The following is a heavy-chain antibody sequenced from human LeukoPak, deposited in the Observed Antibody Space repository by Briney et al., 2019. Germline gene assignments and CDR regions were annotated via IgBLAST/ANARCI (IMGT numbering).Heavy chain of an antibody. J-gene: IGHJ4*02. CDR3: TRSLDY. CDR1: GFTFSNYW. CDR2: INQDGSEK. Sequence: GGSLRLPCAASGFTFSNYWMDWVRQAPGQGLEWVANINQDGSEKYYVDSVKGRFTISRDNARNSLHLQMNSLRAEDTAIYYCTRSLDYWGQGTLVTVSS. V-gene: IGHV3-7*01.